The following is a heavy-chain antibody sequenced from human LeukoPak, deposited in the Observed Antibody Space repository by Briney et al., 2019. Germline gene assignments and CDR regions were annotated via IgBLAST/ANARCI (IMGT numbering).Heavy chain of an antibody. CDR1: GGSISSSSYY. Sequence: PSETLSLTCTVSGGSISSSSYYWGWIRQPPGKGLEWIGSIYYSGSTYYNPSLKSRVTISVDTSKNQFSLKLSSVTAADTAVYYCARENSGPVGYWGQGTLVTVSS. D-gene: IGHD1-26*01. CDR2: IYYSGST. J-gene: IGHJ4*02. V-gene: IGHV4-39*07. CDR3: ARENSGPVGY.